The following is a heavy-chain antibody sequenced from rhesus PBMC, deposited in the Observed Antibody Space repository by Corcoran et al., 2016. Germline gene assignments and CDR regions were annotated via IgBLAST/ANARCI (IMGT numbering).Heavy chain of an antibody. V-gene: IGHV4S7*01. J-gene: IGHJ4*01. CDR1: GGSISGGYG. D-gene: IGHD6-31*01. Sequence: QVQLQESGPGLVKPSETLSLTCAVSGGSISGGYGWSWIRQPPGKGMEWIGHIFGGLGSTYYNPSLKSRGTISRDTSKNQFSLKLSSVTAADTAVYYCARRPDSSGLDDWGQGVLVTVSS. CDR3: ARRPDSSGLDD. CDR2: IFGGLGST.